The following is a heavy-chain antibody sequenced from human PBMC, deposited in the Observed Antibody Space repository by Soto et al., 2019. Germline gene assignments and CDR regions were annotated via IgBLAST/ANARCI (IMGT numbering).Heavy chain of an antibody. V-gene: IGHV3-53*01. CDR2: IYSGGST. D-gene: IGHD6-19*01. CDR1: GFTVSSNY. J-gene: IGHJ4*02. Sequence: GGSLRLSCAASGFTVSSNYMSWVRQAPGKGLEWVSVIYSGGSTYYAGSVKGRFTISRDNSKNTLYLQMNSLRAEDTAVYYCARETVAVAGTTTTYYFDYWGQGTLVTVSS. CDR3: ARETVAVAGTTTTYYFDY.